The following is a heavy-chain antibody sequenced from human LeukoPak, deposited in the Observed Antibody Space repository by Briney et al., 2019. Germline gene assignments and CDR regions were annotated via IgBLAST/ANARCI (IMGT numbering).Heavy chain of an antibody. CDR1: GGSISSYY. CDR2: IYYSGST. J-gene: IGHJ4*02. CDR3: ARGGYYDSSADY. D-gene: IGHD3-22*01. Sequence: PSETLSLTCTVSGGSISSYYWSRIRQPPGKGLEWIGYIYYSGSTNYNPSLKSRVTISVDTSKNQFSLKLSSVTAADTAVYYCARGGYYDSSADYWGQGTLVTVSS. V-gene: IGHV4-59*01.